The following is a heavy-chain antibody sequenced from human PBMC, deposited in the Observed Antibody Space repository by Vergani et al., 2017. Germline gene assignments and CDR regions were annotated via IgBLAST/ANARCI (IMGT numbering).Heavy chain of an antibody. V-gene: IGHV4-31*11. CDR1: GGSISSGDHC. Sequence: QVQLQESGPGVVKPSQTLSLTCAVSGGSISSGDHCWTWIRQRPGKGLEWIVYIFYSGTTSDNPSLRSRLTISVYTSQNQFSLKLRSVTAADTAVYYCARVDTQVPATSHFYYMDVWGKGTTVGVSS. CDR2: IFYSGTT. D-gene: IGHD6-25*01. CDR3: ARVDTQVPATSHFYYMDV. J-gene: IGHJ6*03.